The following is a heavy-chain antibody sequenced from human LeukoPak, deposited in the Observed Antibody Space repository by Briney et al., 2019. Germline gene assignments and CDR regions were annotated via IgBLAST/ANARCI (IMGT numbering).Heavy chain of an antibody. CDR3: ARVYGDYLSYRGYYYYYMDV. D-gene: IGHD4-17*01. CDR2: IYYSGST. CDR1: GGSISSSSYY. V-gene: IGHV4-39*07. J-gene: IGHJ6*03. Sequence: SETLSLTCTVSGGSISSSSYYWGWIRQPPGKGLEWIGSIYYSGSTYYNPSLKSRVTISVDTSKNQFSLKVRPMTAADTAVYYCARVYGDYLSYRGYYYYYMDVWGKGTTATISS.